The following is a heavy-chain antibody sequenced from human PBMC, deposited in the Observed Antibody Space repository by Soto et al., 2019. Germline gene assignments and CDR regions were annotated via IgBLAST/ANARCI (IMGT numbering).Heavy chain of an antibody. J-gene: IGHJ6*02. Sequence: ASVNVSCKXSGYIFTGYHIHWVRQAPGRGLEWMGWINPNSGDTEYAQNFQGRVTMTRDTSFNLVYMEMSGLTSDDTAVYYCARDARGTRGFDEMDIWGQGTTVTVSS. CDR1: GYIFTGYH. CDR2: INPNSGDT. D-gene: IGHD3-9*01. V-gene: IGHV1-2*02. CDR3: ARDARGTRGFDEMDI.